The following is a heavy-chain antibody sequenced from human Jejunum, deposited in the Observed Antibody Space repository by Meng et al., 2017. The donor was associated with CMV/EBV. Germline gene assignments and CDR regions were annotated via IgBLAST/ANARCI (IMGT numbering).Heavy chain of an antibody. CDR2: IYTNGRA. CDR1: GGSLPNYD. J-gene: IGHJ4*02. V-gene: IGHV4-4*07. CDR3: ARSGYYYDTTGYSPFDY. Sequence: VLVQESGPGLPRPSQTLLLTCSVSGGSLPNYDWSWIRQTAGKGLEWIGRIYTNGRAIYHPSLVSRVTISEDTSKNQFSLRLTSVTAADTAVYYCARSGYYYDTTGYSPFDYWGQGALVTVSS. D-gene: IGHD3-22*01.